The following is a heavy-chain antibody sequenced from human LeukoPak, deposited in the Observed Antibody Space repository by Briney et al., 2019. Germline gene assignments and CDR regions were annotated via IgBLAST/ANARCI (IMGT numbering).Heavy chain of an antibody. J-gene: IGHJ5*02. V-gene: IGHV3-23*01. D-gene: IGHD3-10*01. Sequence: GGSLRLSCAASGFTFSSYAMSWVRQAPGKGLDWVSAISGSGGSTYYADSVKGRFTISRDNSKNTLYLQMNSLRAEDTAVYYCASGYGSGSGTWGQGTLVTVSS. CDR3: ASGYGSGSGT. CDR2: ISGSGGST. CDR1: GFTFSSYA.